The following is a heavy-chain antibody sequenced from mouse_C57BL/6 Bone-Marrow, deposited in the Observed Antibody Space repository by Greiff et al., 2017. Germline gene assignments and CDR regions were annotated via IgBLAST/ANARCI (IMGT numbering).Heavy chain of an antibody. Sequence: VQLQQSGAELVRPGASVTLSCKASGYTFTDYEMHWVKQTPVHGLEWIGAIDPETGGTAYNQKFKGKAILTADKSSSTAYMELRSLTSEYSAVYYCTRVNYSNYVDYWGQGTTLTVSS. CDR2: IDPETGGT. CDR1: GYTFTDYE. V-gene: IGHV1-15*01. CDR3: TRVNYSNYVDY. D-gene: IGHD2-5*01. J-gene: IGHJ2*01.